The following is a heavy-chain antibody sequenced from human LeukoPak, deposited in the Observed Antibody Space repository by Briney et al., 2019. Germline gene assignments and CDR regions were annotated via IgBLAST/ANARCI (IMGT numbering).Heavy chain of an antibody. CDR1: GFTFSIFA. D-gene: IGHD4-17*01. J-gene: IGHJ4*02. Sequence: GGSLRLSCTASGFTFSIFAMSWVRQAPGKGLEWVSTISGGNTYYADSVKGRSTISRDNSKNTLYLHMNSLRADDTAIYYCAKDEDYGRTHAHYWGQGTLVTVSS. CDR2: ISGGNT. V-gene: IGHV3-23*01. CDR3: AKDEDYGRTHAHY.